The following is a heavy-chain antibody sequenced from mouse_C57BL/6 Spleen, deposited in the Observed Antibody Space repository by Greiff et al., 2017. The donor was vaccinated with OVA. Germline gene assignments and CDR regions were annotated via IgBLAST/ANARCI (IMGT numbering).Heavy chain of an antibody. D-gene: IGHD2-5*01. CDR2: IYPGDGDT. J-gene: IGHJ4*01. Sequence: QVQLKESGPELVKPGASVKISCKASGYAFSSSWMNWVKQRPGKGLEWIGRIYPGDGDTNYNGKFKGKATLTADKSSSTAYMQLSSLTSEDSAVYCCARDYYSNHYYAMDYWGQGTSVTVSS. V-gene: IGHV1-82*01. CDR1: GYAFSSSW. CDR3: ARDYYSNHYYAMDY.